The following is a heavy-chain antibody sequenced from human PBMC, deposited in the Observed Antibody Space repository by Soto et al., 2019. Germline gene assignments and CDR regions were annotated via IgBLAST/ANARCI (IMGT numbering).Heavy chain of an antibody. J-gene: IGHJ4*02. V-gene: IGHV3-72*01. CDR2: IKNKANSYTT. D-gene: IGHD2-15*01. Sequence: EVQLVESGGGLVQPGGSLRLSCAASGFTFSDHYMDWVRQAPGKGLEWVGRIKNKANSYTTQYAASVRGRFTISRDDSKNSLFLQMNSLTTDDTAVYYCTRVRLGAPTRDFDYWGQGALVTVSS. CDR1: GFTFSDHY. CDR3: TRVRLGAPTRDFDY.